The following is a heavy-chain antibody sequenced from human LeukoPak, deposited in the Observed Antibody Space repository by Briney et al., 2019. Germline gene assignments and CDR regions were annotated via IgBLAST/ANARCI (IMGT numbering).Heavy chain of an antibody. J-gene: IGHJ4*02. Sequence: SETLSLTCTVSGGSISSVNNYWPWIRQPAGKGLEWIGRIYTSGTTNYNPSLKSRVTISVDTSKTQFSLTLTSVTAAATAVYYCASEFRVWGQGTLVTVSS. CDR1: GGSISSVNNY. CDR3: ASEFRV. V-gene: IGHV4-61*02. CDR2: IYTSGTT.